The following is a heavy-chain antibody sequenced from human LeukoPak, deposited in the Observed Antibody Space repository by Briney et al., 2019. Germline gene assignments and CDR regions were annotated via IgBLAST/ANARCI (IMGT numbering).Heavy chain of an antibody. CDR1: GGTFSSYA. D-gene: IGHD4-17*01. CDR3: ASHRNVYGDRTGDYYYMDV. J-gene: IGHJ6*03. Sequence: SVKVSCKASGGTFSSYAISWVRQAPGQGLEWMGGITPIFGTANYAQKFQGRVTITTDESTSTAYMELSSLRSEDTAVYYCASHRNVYGDRTGDYYYMDVWGKGTTVTVSS. CDR2: ITPIFGTA. V-gene: IGHV1-69*05.